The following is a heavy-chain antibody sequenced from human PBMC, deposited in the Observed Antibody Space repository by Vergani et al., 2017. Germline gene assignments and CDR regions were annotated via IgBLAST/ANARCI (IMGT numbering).Heavy chain of an antibody. CDR1: GYTFTGYY. J-gene: IGHJ5*02. D-gene: IGHD1-7*01. V-gene: IGHV1-2*02. Sequence: QVQLVQSGAEVKKPGASVKVSCKASGYTFTGYYMHWVRQAPGQGLEWMGWINPNSGGTNYAQKFQGRVTMTRDTSISTAYMELSSLRSEDTAVYYCARAAIPLTGTTFDPWGQGTLVTVSS. CDR3: ARAAIPLTGTTFDP. CDR2: INPNSGGT.